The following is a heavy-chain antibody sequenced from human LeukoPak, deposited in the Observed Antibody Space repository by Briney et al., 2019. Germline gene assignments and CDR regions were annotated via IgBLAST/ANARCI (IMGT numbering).Heavy chain of an antibody. CDR1: GFTFSSYE. CDR3: ARTDYDFWSGYPYFDY. J-gene: IGHJ4*02. CDR2: ISSSGSTI. Sequence: GGSLRLSCAASGFTFSSYEMNWVRQAPGKGLEWVSYISSSGSTIYYADSVKGRFTISRDNAKNSLYLQMNSLRAEDTAVYYCARTDYDFWSGYPYFDYWGQGTLVTVS. V-gene: IGHV3-48*03. D-gene: IGHD3-3*01.